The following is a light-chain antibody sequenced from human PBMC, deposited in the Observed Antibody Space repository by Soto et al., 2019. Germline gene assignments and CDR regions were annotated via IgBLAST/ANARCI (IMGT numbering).Light chain of an antibody. Sequence: QSVLTQPASVSGSPGQSITISCTGTSSDVGGYNYVSWYQQHPGKAPKLMISDVSNRPSGVSTRFSGPKSGNTASLTISGLQAEDEADYYCSSYTSSSTHVFGSGTKVTV. CDR2: DVS. CDR3: SSYTSSSTHV. CDR1: SSDVGGYNY. J-gene: IGLJ1*01. V-gene: IGLV2-14*03.